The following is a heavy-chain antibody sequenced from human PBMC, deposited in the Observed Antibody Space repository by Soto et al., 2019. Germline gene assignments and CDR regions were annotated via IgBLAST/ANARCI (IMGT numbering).Heavy chain of an antibody. CDR1: GGSFSGYY. V-gene: IGHV4-34*01. Sequence: SETLSLTCAVYGGSFSGYYWSWIRQPPGKGLEWIGEINHSGSTNYNPSLKSRVTISVDTSKNQFSLKLSSVTAADTAVYYCAKGLHTYSSGYWGQDYWGQGTLVTVYS. D-gene: IGHD3-22*01. CDR3: AKGLHTYSSGYWGQDY. J-gene: IGHJ4*02. CDR2: INHSGST.